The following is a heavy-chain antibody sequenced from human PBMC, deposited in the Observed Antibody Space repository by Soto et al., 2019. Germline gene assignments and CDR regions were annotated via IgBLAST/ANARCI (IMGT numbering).Heavy chain of an antibody. CDR2: INSDGRST. D-gene: IGHD2-8*01. J-gene: IGHJ4*02. V-gene: IGHV3-74*01. CDR1: GLTFSSYW. Sequence: EVQLVESGGGLVQPGGSLRLSCAASGLTFSSYWMHWVRQAPGKGLVWVSSINSDGRSTSYADSVKGRFTISRDNAQNTLYRQMTSLRAEDTVVYYCASMVYAISSGDYWGQGNLVTVSS. CDR3: ASMVYAISSGDY.